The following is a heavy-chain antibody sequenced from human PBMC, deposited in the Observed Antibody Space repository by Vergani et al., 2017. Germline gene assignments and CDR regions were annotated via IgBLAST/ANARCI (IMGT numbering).Heavy chain of an antibody. J-gene: IGHJ4*02. CDR3: ARDRGKGYRGLVNKYYDSSGYYYTPLDY. D-gene: IGHD3-22*01. Sequence: EVQLVESGGGLVKRGGSLRLSCAASGFTFSSYSMNWVRQAPGKGLEWVSSISSSSSYIYYADSVKGRFTISRDNAKNSLYLQMNSLRAEDTAVYYCARDRGKGYRGLVNKYYDSSGYYYTPLDYWGQGTLVTVSS. CDR2: ISSSSSYI. V-gene: IGHV3-21*01. CDR1: GFTFSSYS.